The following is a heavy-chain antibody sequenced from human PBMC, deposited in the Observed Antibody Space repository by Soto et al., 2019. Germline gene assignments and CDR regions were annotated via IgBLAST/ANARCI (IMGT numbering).Heavy chain of an antibody. CDR3: TRALYYDRVVGWFDP. CDR1: GFTFGDYA. Sequence: GGSLRLSCTASGFTFGDYAMSWFRQAPGKGLEWVGFIRSKAYGGTTEYAASVKGRFTISRDDSKSVAYLQMNSLKTEDTAVYYCTRALYYDRVVGWFDPWGQGTLVTVSS. J-gene: IGHJ5*02. V-gene: IGHV3-49*03. CDR2: IRSKAYGGTT. D-gene: IGHD3-22*01.